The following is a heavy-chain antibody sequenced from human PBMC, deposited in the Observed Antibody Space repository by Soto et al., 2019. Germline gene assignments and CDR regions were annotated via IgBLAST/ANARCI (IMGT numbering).Heavy chain of an antibody. Sequence: GEALKITWKGSGYKFTTYWIGWVRQMPGKGVELMAIIYPDDSDGRYSKSFQGKLTISAEKSIITAYLQWSSLKASETAIYYCVATCRGYFHXWGQVTLVTVSX. V-gene: IGHV5-51*01. D-gene: IGHD1-1*01. CDR3: VATCRGYFHX. J-gene: IGHJ1*01. CDR2: IYPDDSDG. CDR1: GYKFTTYW.